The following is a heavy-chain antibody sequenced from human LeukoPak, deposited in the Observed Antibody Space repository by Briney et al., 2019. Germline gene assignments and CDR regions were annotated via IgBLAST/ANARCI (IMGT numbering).Heavy chain of an antibody. CDR2: INPNSGGT. CDR1: GYTFASYG. D-gene: IGHD3-16*01. CDR3: ARLAYLGDRRNWFDP. J-gene: IGHJ5*02. V-gene: IGHV1-2*02. Sequence: ASVKVSCKTSGYTFASYGISWVRQAPGQGLEWMGWINPNSGGTNYAQKFQGRVTMTRDTSISTAYMELSRLRSDDTAVYYCARLAYLGDRRNWFDPWGQGTLVTVSS.